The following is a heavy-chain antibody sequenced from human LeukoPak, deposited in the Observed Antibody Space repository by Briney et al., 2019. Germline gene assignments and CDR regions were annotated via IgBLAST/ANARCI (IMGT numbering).Heavy chain of an antibody. CDR3: ARKGYCSSTSCPDWYFDL. CDR2: IYYSGST. V-gene: IGHV4-59*01. D-gene: IGHD2-2*01. CDR1: GGSISSYY. J-gene: IGHJ2*01. Sequence: SGTLSLTCAVSGGSISSYYWSWIRQPPGKGLEWIGYIYYSGSTNYNPSLKSRVTISVDTSKNQFSLKLSSVTAADTAVYYCARKGYCSSTSCPDWYFDLWGRGTLVTVSS.